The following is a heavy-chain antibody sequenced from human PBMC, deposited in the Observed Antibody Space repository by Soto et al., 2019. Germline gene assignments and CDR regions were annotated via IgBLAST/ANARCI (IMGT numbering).Heavy chain of an antibody. CDR3: AREKLGYYYDSSGYAFDI. V-gene: IGHV4-59*12. D-gene: IGHD3-22*01. Sequence: PSETLSLTCTVSGGSISSYYWSWIRQPPGKGLEWIGYIYYSGSTNYNPSLKSRVTISVDTSKNQFSLKLSSVTAADTAVYYCAREKLGYYYDSSGYAFDIWGQGTMVTVS. CDR2: IYYSGST. CDR1: GGSISSYY. J-gene: IGHJ3*02.